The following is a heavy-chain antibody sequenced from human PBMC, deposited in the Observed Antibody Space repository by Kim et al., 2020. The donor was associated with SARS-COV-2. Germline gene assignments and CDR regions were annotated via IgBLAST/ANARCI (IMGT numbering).Heavy chain of an antibody. D-gene: IGHD3-3*01. Sequence: GGSLRLSCAASGFIFSDHFMDWVRQAPGKGLEWVGRSKNEASSYTTEYAASVKGRFTISRDHSKKLLFLHMNSLQTEDTAVYYCQVWQSGLVDWGQGTLVTVSS. CDR3: QVWQSGLVD. V-gene: IGHV3-72*01. CDR2: SKNEASSYTT. CDR1: GFIFSDHF. J-gene: IGHJ4*02.